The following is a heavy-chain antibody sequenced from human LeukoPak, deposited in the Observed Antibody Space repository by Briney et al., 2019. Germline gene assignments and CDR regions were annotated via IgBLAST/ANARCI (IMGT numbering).Heavy chain of an antibody. J-gene: IGHJ4*02. CDR3: VRDHPGIGIDY. V-gene: IGHV3-74*01. CDR2: INTDGSST. D-gene: IGHD2-15*01. CDR1: GFTFSSYT. Sequence: GGSLRLSCAASGFTFSSYTMHWVRQAPGKGLVWVSHINTDGSSTSYADPVKGRFTISRDNAKTTLYLQMNSLRAEDTAVYYCVRDHPGIGIDYWGQGTLVTVSS.